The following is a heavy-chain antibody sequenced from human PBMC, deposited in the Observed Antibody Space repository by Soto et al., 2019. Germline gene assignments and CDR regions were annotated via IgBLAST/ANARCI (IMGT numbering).Heavy chain of an antibody. D-gene: IGHD6-13*01. J-gene: IGHJ6*04. CDR2: FIPIFVTA. V-gene: IGHV1-69*13. Sequence: SVKVSCKASGGTFSSYAISWVRQAPGQGLEWMGGFIPIFVTANSAQKFQGRVTITSDESTRTAYMQLSSLRSEDTAVYYCARPYSTTSYYNGMAGWGKGTTVTFAS. CDR3: ARPYSTTSYYNGMAG. CDR1: GGTFSSYA.